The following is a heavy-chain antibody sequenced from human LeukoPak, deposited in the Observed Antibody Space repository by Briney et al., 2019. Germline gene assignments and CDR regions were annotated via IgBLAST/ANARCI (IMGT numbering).Heavy chain of an antibody. V-gene: IGHV4-34*01. CDR1: GGSFSGYY. J-gene: IGHJ6*03. Sequence: SETLSLTCAVYGGSFSGYYWSWIRQPPGKGVEGIGEINHSGSTNYNPSLKSRVTISVDTSKNQFSLKLSSVTAADTAMYYCARVRRRYYYYYMDVWGKGTTVTVSS. CDR3: ARVRRRYYYYYMDV. CDR2: INHSGST.